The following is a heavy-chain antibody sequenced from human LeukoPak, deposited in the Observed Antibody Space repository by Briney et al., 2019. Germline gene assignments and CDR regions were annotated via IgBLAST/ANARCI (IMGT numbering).Heavy chain of an antibody. CDR3: ARGDHAYDFWSGYYLG. CDR2: IKQDGSEK. CDR1: GFTFSSYW. J-gene: IGHJ4*02. D-gene: IGHD3-3*01. Sequence: PGGSLRLSCAASGFTFSSYWMSWVRQAPGKGLEWVANIKQDGSEKYYVDSVKGRFTISRDNAKNSLYLQMNSLRAEGTAVYYCARGDHAYDFWSGYYLGWGQGTLVTVSS. V-gene: IGHV3-7*01.